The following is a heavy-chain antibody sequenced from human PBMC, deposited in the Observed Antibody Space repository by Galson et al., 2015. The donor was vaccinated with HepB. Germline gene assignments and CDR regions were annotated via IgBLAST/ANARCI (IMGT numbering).Heavy chain of an antibody. CDR3: ARAWQQLAAYDYYYGMDV. V-gene: IGHV3-30-3*01. Sequence: SLRLSCAASGFTFSSYAMHWVRQAPGKGLEWVAVISYDGSNKYYADSVKGRFTISRDNSKNTLYLQMNSLRAEDTAVYYCARAWQQLAAYDYYYGMDVWGQGTTVTVSS. D-gene: IGHD6-13*01. J-gene: IGHJ6*02. CDR1: GFTFSSYA. CDR2: ISYDGSNK.